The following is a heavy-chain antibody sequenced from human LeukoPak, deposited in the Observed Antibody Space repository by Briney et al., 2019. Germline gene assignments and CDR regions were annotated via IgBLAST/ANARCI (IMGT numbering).Heavy chain of an antibody. CDR3: ASRGYSYGYSGTKWFDP. J-gene: IGHJ5*02. D-gene: IGHD5-18*01. Sequence: SETLSLTCAVYGGSFSGYYWIWIRQPPGKGLEWIGEINHSGSTNYNPSLKGRVTISVDTSKNQFSLKLSSVTAADTAVYYCASRGYSYGYSGTKWFDPWGQGTLVTVSS. V-gene: IGHV4-34*01. CDR1: GGSFSGYY. CDR2: INHSGST.